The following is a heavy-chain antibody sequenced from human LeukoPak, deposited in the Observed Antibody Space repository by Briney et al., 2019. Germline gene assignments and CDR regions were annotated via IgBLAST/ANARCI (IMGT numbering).Heavy chain of an antibody. CDR3: ARDGPPMVRGVISY. Sequence: GASVKVSCKASGYTFTTYGFSWVRQAPGQGLEWMGWINPNSGGTNYAQKFQGRVTMTRDTSISTAYMELSRLRSDDTAVYYCARDGPPMVRGVISYWGQGTLVTVSS. CDR2: INPNSGGT. CDR1: GYTFTTYG. J-gene: IGHJ4*02. D-gene: IGHD3-10*01. V-gene: IGHV1-2*02.